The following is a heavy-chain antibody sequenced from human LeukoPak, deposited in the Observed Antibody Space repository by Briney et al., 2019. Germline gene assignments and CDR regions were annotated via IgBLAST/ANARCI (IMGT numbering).Heavy chain of an antibody. D-gene: IGHD4/OR15-4a*01. CDR3: AREDGANKDDAFDI. J-gene: IGHJ3*02. Sequence: ASVKVSCKASGYTFTGYYVHWVRQAPGQGLEWMGRINPNSGDTNYAQKFQGRVTMTRDTSISTAYMELSRLRSDDTAVYYCAREDGANKDDAFDIWGQGTMVTVSS. CDR2: INPNSGDT. CDR1: GYTFTGYY. V-gene: IGHV1-2*06.